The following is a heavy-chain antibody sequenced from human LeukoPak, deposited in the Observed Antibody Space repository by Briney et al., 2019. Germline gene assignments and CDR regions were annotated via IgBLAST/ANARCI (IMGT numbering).Heavy chain of an antibody. J-gene: IGHJ4*02. CDR1: GFSFTDYP. V-gene: IGHV3-48*02. Sequence: GGSLRLSCATSGFSFTDYPMNWVRQAPGKGLEWVSNIRTTAEGAKYAYYADSVKGRVTISRDDGKNTLYLHMNSLRDDDTAVYYCATDQRYAFDYWGQGILVTVSS. CDR3: ATDQRYAFDY. D-gene: IGHD3-9*01. CDR2: IRTTAEGAKYA.